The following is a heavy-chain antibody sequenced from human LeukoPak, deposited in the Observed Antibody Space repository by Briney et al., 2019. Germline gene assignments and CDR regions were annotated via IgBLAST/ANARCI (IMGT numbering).Heavy chain of an antibody. CDR1: GFTFSSYG. V-gene: IGHV3-30*03. CDR2: ISYDGSNK. CDR3: ATSGSAARFDY. D-gene: IGHD6-13*01. Sequence: PGGSLRLSCAASGFTFSSYGMHWVRQAPGKGLEWVAVISYDGSNKYYADSVKGRFTISRDNSKNTLYLQMNSLRAEDTAVYYCATSGSAARFDYWGQGTLVTVSS. J-gene: IGHJ4*02.